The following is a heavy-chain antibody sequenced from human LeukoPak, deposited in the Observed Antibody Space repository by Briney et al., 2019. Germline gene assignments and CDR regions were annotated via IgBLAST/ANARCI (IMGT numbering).Heavy chain of an antibody. V-gene: IGHV1-8*01. D-gene: IGHD5-12*01. CDR3: ARDSVLYSGFGNDY. J-gene: IGHJ4*02. CDR2: MNPNSGNT. CDR1: GYTFTSYD. Sequence: ASVKVSCKASGYTFTSYDINWVRQATGQGLEWMGWMNPNSGNTGYAQKFQGRVTMTRNTSISTAYMELSSLRSEDTAVYYCARDSVLYSGFGNDYWGQGTLVTVSS.